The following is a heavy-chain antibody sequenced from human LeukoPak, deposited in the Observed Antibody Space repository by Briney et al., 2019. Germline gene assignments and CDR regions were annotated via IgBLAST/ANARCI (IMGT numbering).Heavy chain of an antibody. CDR1: GGSISSSSYY. CDR3: ARGRPDGYNDDAFDI. Sequence: SETLSLTCTVSGGSISSSSYYWGWIRQPPGKGLEWIGYIYYSGSTNYNPSLKSRVTISVDTSKNQFSLKLSSVTAADTAVYYCARGRPDGYNDDAFDIWGQGTMVTVSS. CDR2: IYYSGST. D-gene: IGHD5-24*01. J-gene: IGHJ3*02. V-gene: IGHV4-61*05.